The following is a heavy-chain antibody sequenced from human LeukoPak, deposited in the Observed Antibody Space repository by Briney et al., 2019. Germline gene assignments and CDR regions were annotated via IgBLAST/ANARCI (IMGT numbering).Heavy chain of an antibody. Sequence: SETLSLTCAVYGGSFSGYYWSWIRQPPGKGLEWIGEINHSGSTNYNPSLKSRVTISVDTSKNQFSLKLSSVTAADTAVYHCARDQYDSSGYYSYWGQGTLVTVSS. V-gene: IGHV4-34*01. CDR2: INHSGST. CDR1: GGSFSGYY. CDR3: ARDQYDSSGYYSY. J-gene: IGHJ4*02. D-gene: IGHD3-22*01.